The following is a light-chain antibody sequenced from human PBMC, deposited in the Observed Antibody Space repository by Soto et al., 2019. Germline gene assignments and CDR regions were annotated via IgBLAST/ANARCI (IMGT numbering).Light chain of an antibody. CDR3: QQYGASPLT. Sequence: EIVLTQSPGTLSLSAGDGVSLSCRASQTVPNNYLAWYQQKPDQAPRLLIFGASNRATGIPDRFGGSGSGTDFTLSISRLEPEDFAVYYCQQYGASPLTFGGGARWEVK. J-gene: IGKJ4*01. CDR1: QTVPNNY. V-gene: IGKV3-20*01. CDR2: GAS.